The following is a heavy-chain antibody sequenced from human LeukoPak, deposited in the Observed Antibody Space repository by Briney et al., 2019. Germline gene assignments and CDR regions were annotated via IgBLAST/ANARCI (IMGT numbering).Heavy chain of an antibody. J-gene: IGHJ4*02. D-gene: IGHD4-17*01. Sequence: SVKVSCKASGGTFSSYAISWVRQAPGQGLEWMGGIIPIFGTANYAQKFQGRVTITADESTSTAYMELSSLRSEDTAVYYCASGLTGADDYDEFLFDYWGQGTLVTVSS. CDR1: GGTFSSYA. CDR3: ASGLTGADDYDEFLFDY. CDR2: IIPIFGTA. V-gene: IGHV1-69*13.